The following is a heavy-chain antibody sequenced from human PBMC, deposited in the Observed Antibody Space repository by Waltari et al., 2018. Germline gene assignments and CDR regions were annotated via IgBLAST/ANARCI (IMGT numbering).Heavy chain of an antibody. Sequence: GESGGGLVQPGGSLRLSCAASGFTFSSYWMHWVRQAPGKGLVWVSRINTDGSSTSYADSVKGRFTISRDNAKNSLYLQMNSLRAEDTAVYYCARGLERRTYYFDYWGQGTLVTVSS. D-gene: IGHD1-1*01. CDR2: INTDGSST. CDR3: ARGLERRTYYFDY. V-gene: IGHV3-74*01. J-gene: IGHJ4*02. CDR1: GFTFSSYW.